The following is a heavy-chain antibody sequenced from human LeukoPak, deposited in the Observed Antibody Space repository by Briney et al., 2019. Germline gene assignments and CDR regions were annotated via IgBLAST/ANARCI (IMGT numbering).Heavy chain of an antibody. J-gene: IGHJ6*04. Sequence: GGSLRLSCAAPGFTFSSYWMSWVRQAPGKGLEWVANIKQDGSEKYYVDSVKGRFTISRDNAKNSLYLQMNSLRAEDTAVYYCARHRYCSGGSCYSDYYYYGMDVWGKGTTVTVSS. CDR1: GFTFSSYW. CDR2: IKQDGSEK. V-gene: IGHV3-7*03. D-gene: IGHD2-15*01. CDR3: ARHRYCSGGSCYSDYYYYGMDV.